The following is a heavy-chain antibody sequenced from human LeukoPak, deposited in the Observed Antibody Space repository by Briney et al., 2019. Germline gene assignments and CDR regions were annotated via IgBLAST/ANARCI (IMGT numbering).Heavy chain of an antibody. Sequence: PSETLSLTCSVSGGSISGYYWSWIRQPPGKGLEWIGWVYYDGGTSYKPSLKNRVSISVDTSKNQFSLKLSSVTAADTAMYYCARYGSSPATYFDCWGQGPLVTVSS. V-gene: IGHV4-59*01. CDR3: ARYGSSPATYFDC. D-gene: IGHD5-18*01. J-gene: IGHJ4*02. CDR1: GGSISGYY. CDR2: VYYDGGT.